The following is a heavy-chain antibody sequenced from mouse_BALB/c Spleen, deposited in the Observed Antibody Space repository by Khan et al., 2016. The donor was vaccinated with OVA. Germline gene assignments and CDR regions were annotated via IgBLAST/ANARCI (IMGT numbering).Heavy chain of an antibody. Sequence: EVKLQESGPGLVKPSQSAELTWKETGYASTRDYAWNWIRQFPGNKLEWMGYISNSGSTTYNPSLKSSISITRDTSKNRFFLQLNSVTTEDTATYFCASELGRYYAMDYWGQGTSVTVSS. D-gene: IGHD4-1*01. CDR2: ISNSGST. J-gene: IGHJ4*01. CDR1: GYASTRDYA. V-gene: IGHV3-2*02. CDR3: ASELGRYYAMDY.